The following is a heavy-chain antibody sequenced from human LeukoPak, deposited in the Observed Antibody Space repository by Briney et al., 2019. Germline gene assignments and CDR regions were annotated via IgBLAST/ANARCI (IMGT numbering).Heavy chain of an antibody. CDR1: GGSISSYY. Sequence: PSETLSLSCTVSGGSISSYYSCWVRQPPGKGLEWIGYINYSGSTDYTPSLKSRVTISVDTSKNQFSLKLSSVTAADTAVYYCARAELATIDQHFDYWGQGTLVTVSS. CDR3: ARAELATIDQHFDY. CDR2: INYSGST. D-gene: IGHD5-12*01. V-gene: IGHV4-59*01. J-gene: IGHJ4*02.